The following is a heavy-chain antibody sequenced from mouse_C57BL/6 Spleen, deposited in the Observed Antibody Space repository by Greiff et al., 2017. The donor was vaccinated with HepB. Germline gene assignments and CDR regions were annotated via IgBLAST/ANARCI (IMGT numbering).Heavy chain of an antibody. CDR2: IRNKANGYTT. Sequence: EVKVVESGGGLVQPGGSLSLSCAASGFTFTDYYMSWVRQPPGKALEWLGFIRNKANGYTTEYSASVKGRFTISRDNSQSILYLQMNALRAEDSATYYCARLGPIYYYGSSSYYAMDYWGQGTSVTVSS. V-gene: IGHV7-3*01. J-gene: IGHJ4*01. D-gene: IGHD1-1*01. CDR3: ARLGPIYYYGSSSYYAMDY. CDR1: GFTFTDYY.